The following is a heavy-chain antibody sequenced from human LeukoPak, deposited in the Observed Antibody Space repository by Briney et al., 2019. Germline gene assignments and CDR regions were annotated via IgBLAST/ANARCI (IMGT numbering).Heavy chain of an antibody. D-gene: IGHD2-8*01. CDR2: IYFRGGT. CDR1: GGLTSDHY. J-gene: IGHJ4*02. CDR3: ARGRLIVAPGVYYFEY. V-gene: IGHV4-4*09. Sequence: SETLSLTCTVSGGLTSDHYWSWIRQPPGKGLEWIGYIYFRGGTNYNPSLERRVKISGDTAKSESSLKMTSVTAADTAVYYCARGRLIVAPGVYYFEYWGQGTLVTVSS.